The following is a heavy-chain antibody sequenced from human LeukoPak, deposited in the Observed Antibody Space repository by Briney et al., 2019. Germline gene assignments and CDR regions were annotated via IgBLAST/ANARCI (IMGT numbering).Heavy chain of an antibody. CDR3: ARASGPFDY. D-gene: IGHD3-10*01. CDR2: IWYDGSNK. CDR1: GFTFSNAW. V-gene: IGHV3-33*08. J-gene: IGHJ4*02. Sequence: GGSLRLSCAASGFTFSNAWMSWVRQAPGKGLEWVAVIWYDGSNKYYADSVQGRFTISRDNSKNTLYLQMNSLRAEDTAVYSCARASGPFDYWGQGTLVTVSS.